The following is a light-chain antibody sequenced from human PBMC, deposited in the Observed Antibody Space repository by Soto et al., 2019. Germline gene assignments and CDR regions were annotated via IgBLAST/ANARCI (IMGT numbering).Light chain of an antibody. CDR2: AAS. Sequence: EIVLTQSPGTLSLSPGERATLSCRASQTLSTNSLAWYQQRLGQTPRLLIYAASTRDTDIPDRFNGSGSGTDFALTIRRLESEDFALYFCPQYDAFPLTFGPGTKVDVK. CDR1: QTLSTNS. CDR3: PQYDAFPLT. J-gene: IGKJ3*01. V-gene: IGKV3-20*01.